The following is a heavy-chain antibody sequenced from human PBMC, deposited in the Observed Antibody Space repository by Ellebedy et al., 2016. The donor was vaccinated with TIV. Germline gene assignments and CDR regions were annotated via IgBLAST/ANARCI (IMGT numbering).Heavy chain of an antibody. CDR1: GYTFTRYY. V-gene: IGHV1-46*01. Sequence: ASVKVSXXASGYTFTRYYMHWVRQVPGQGLEWMGKINPSGGSTTYAQKFQGRVTMTRDRSTSTVYMELSSLRSEDTAVYYCARDAPWGTSLAVDYWGQGTLVTVSS. D-gene: IGHD3-16*01. J-gene: IGHJ4*02. CDR3: ARDAPWGTSLAVDY. CDR2: INPSGGST.